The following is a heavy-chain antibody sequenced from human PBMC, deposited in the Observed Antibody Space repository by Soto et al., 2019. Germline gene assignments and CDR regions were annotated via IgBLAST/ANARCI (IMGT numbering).Heavy chain of an antibody. D-gene: IGHD3-10*01. J-gene: IGHJ3*02. CDR1: GYTFTSYG. CDR2: ISAYNGNT. CDR3: ARVKGKRVYYGSGSPDAFDI. V-gene: IGHV1-18*01. Sequence: GASVKVSCKASGYTFTSYGISWVRQAPGQGLEWIGWISAYNGNTNYAQKLQGRVTMTTDTSTSTAYMELRSLRSDDTAVYYCARVKGKRVYYGSGSPDAFDIWGQVTMVTVSS.